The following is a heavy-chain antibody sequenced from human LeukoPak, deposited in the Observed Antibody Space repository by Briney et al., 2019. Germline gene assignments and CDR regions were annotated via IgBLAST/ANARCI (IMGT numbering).Heavy chain of an antibody. D-gene: IGHD6-6*01. CDR3: ATSFLSIAARPSYY. V-gene: IGHV3-21*01. Sequence: AGGSLRLSCAASGFTFSSYSMNWVRQAPGKGLEWVSSTSSSSSYIYYADSVKGRFTISRDNAKNSLYLQMNSLRAEDTAVYYCATSFLSIAARPSYYWGQGTLVTVSS. J-gene: IGHJ4*02. CDR2: TSSSSSYI. CDR1: GFTFSSYS.